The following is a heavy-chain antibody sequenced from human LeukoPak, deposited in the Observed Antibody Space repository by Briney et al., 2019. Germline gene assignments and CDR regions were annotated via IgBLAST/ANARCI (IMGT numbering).Heavy chain of an antibody. Sequence: SETLSLTCGVSGDSISSDGHSWSWIRQPPGKGLEWVGYIYHSGAAYHNPSLKSRLALSVDTSNNQFSLKLSSVTAADTAVYYCARVRGSSGSYEYYHYMDVWGKGTTVTVSS. CDR2: IYHSGAA. V-gene: IGHV4-30-4*07. J-gene: IGHJ6*03. CDR1: GDSISSDGHS. CDR3: ARVRGSSGSYEYYHYMDV. D-gene: IGHD1-26*01.